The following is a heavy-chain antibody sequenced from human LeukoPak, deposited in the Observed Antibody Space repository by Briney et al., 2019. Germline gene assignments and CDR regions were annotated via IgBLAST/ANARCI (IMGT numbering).Heavy chain of an antibody. V-gene: IGHV1-8*01. J-gene: IGHJ4*02. D-gene: IGHD1-7*01. CDR1: GYTFTSYD. CDR2: MNPNSGNT. Sequence: ASVKVSYKASGYTFTSYDINWVRQATGQGLEWMGWMNPNSGNTGYAQKFQGRVTMTRNTSISTAYMELRSLRSDDTAVYYCARVEELWFDYWGQGTLVTVSS. CDR3: ARVEELWFDY.